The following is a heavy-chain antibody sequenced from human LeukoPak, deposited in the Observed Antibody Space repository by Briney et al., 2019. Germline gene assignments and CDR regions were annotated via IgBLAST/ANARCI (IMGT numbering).Heavy chain of an antibody. V-gene: IGHV4-59*01. Sequence: PWETLTLPCTVSGXSISSYYWSWIRQPPGKGLEWVAYIYDSGSTNYNPSLKSRVTISVDTSKNPFPLKLNSVTAADTAVYYCARADWNGGWFDPWGQGTLVTVSS. D-gene: IGHD1-1*01. J-gene: IGHJ5*02. CDR1: GXSISSYY. CDR3: ARADWNGGWFDP. CDR2: IYDSGST.